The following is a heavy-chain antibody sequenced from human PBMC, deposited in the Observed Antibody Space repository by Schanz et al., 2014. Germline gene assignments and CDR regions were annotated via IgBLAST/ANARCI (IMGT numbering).Heavy chain of an antibody. Sequence: EVQLLESGGGLVQPGGSLRLSCAASGFTFSSYAMSWVRQVPGKGLEWVSAINTGVNTYYADSVRGRFTMSRDNSKNTLYLQMNSLRAGDAAVYYCARDRRNADLDYWGQGTLVTVSS. V-gene: IGHV3-23*01. CDR1: GFTFSSYA. CDR2: INTGVNT. CDR3: ARDRRNADLDY. D-gene: IGHD1-1*01. J-gene: IGHJ4*02.